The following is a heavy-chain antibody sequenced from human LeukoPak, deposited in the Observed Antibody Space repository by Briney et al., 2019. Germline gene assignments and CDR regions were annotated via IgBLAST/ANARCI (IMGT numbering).Heavy chain of an antibody. V-gene: IGHV1-46*01. Sequence: SSVKVSCKASGYTFSSFYMHWVRQAPGQGLEWMGIINPTGGSTSYAQKFQGRVTMTTDTSTSTVYMELSSLRSEDTAVYYCARDHSTGGNWDQGTLVTVSS. CDR1: GYTFSSFY. CDR3: ARDHSTGGN. CDR2: INPTGGST. J-gene: IGHJ4*02. D-gene: IGHD2-8*02.